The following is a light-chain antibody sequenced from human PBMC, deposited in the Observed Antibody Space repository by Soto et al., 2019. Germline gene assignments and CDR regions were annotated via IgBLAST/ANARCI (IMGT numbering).Light chain of an antibody. J-gene: IGKJ1*01. CDR1: QFFGSDY. V-gene: IGKV3-20*01. CDR3: QKYDGTGT. Sequence: EIVVTQSPDTLSLSPGERATLSGRASQFFGSDYLAWYQQKPGQPPRLLIYGASRRATGIPDRLSGSGSGTDFTLTIRSLEPEDFAMYYCQKYDGTGTFGQGTKVDIK. CDR2: GAS.